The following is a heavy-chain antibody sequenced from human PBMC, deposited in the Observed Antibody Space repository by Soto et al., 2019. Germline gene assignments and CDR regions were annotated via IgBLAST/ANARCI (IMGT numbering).Heavy chain of an antibody. D-gene: IGHD5-12*01. CDR3: ARGWGGYSGDYYYGMDG. Sequence: QVQLVQSGAEVQKPGASVKVSCKASGYTFTSYDINWVRQATGQGLEWMGWINPNSGNTGYAQKFQGRVTMTRNTSISTAYLELSSLRSEDTAVYYCARGWGGYSGDYYYGMDGWGQGTTVTVSS. J-gene: IGHJ6*02. CDR2: INPNSGNT. V-gene: IGHV1-8*01. CDR1: GYTFTSYD.